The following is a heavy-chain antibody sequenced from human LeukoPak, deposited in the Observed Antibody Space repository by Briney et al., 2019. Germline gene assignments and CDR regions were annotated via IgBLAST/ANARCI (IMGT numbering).Heavy chain of an antibody. CDR3: ARGGWFGESPFDY. J-gene: IGHJ4*02. Sequence: SSETLSLTCTVSGGSISSGPYYWSWIRQPAGKGLEWIGRIYTSGSTNYNPSLKSRVTISLDTSKNQFSLKLSSVTAADTAVYYCARGGWFGESPFDYWGQGTLVTVSS. D-gene: IGHD3-10*01. CDR2: IYTSGST. V-gene: IGHV4-61*02. CDR1: GGSISSGPYY.